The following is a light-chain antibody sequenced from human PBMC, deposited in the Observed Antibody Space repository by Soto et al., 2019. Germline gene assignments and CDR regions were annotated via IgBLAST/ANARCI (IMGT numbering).Light chain of an antibody. V-gene: IGKV3-20*01. CDR1: QSVSSNY. CDR3: QQYGSSPRT. J-gene: IGKJ1*01. CDR2: GVS. Sequence: EIVLTQSPGTLSLSPGERATLSCRASQSVSSNYLAWYQQKPGQAPRLLIYGVSSRATGILDRFSGSGSGTDFTLTISRLEPEDFAVYYCQQYGSSPRTFGQGTKVEIK.